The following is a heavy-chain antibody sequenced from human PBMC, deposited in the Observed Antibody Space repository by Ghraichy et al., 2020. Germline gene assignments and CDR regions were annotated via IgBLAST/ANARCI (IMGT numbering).Heavy chain of an antibody. CDR1: GFTFSSSW. D-gene: IGHD3-22*01. V-gene: IGHV3-7*03. Sequence: GGSLRLSCAASGFTFSSSWMSWVRQAPGKGLEWVANIKQDGSEKYYVDSVKGRFTISRDNAKNSLYLQMNSLRAEDTAVYYCARDLTAGAYYDSSGYYYGASDYWGQGTLVTVSS. CDR3: ARDLTAGAYYDSSGYYYGASDY. CDR2: IKQDGSEK. J-gene: IGHJ4*02.